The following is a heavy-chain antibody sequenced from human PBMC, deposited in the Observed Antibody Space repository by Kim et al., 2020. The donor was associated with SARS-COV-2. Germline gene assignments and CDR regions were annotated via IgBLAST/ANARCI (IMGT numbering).Heavy chain of an antibody. CDR3: ASTRYLNTAFDY. J-gene: IGHJ4*02. Sequence: AQKFQGRVTMTRDTSTTTVYMELRSLRSEDTAVYYCASTRYLNTAFDYWGQGTLVTVSS. V-gene: IGHV1-46*01. D-gene: IGHD1-1*01.